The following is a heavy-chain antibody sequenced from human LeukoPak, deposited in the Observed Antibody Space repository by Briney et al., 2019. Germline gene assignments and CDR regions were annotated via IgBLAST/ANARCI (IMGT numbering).Heavy chain of an antibody. J-gene: IGHJ4*02. CDR3: ARVPGLGAVAVADY. CDR1: GGSISSYY. D-gene: IGHD6-19*01. CDR2: IYYSGST. Sequence: SSETLSLTCTVSGGSISSYYWSWIRQPPGKGLEWIGYIYYSGSTNYNPSLKSRVTISVDTSKNQFSLKLSSVTAADTAVYYCARVPGLGAVAVADYWGQGTLVTVSS. V-gene: IGHV4-59*01.